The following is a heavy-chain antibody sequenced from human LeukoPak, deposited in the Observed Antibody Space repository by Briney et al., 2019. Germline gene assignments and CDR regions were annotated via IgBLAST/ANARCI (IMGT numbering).Heavy chain of an antibody. Sequence: SETLSLTCTVSGVSISSGCYYWGWIRQPPVKGLEWIGSIFHSGSTYYNPSLKSRVTISVDTSKNQFSLKLTSVTAADTAVYYCARSWFSTGPADYWGQGTLVTVSS. D-gene: IGHD6-13*01. J-gene: IGHJ4*02. CDR2: IFHSGST. CDR3: ARSWFSTGPADY. V-gene: IGHV4-39*01. CDR1: GVSISSGCYY.